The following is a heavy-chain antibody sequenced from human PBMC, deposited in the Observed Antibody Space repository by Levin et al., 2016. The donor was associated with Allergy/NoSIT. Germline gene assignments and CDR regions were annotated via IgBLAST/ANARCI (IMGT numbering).Heavy chain of an antibody. J-gene: IGHJ4*02. CDR2: INEGGSEE. D-gene: IGHD3-16*01. V-gene: IGHV3-7*05. CDR3: ARAGGIGTVDY. Sequence: GGSLRLSCAASRLTFSNYWMSWVRQAPGKGLEWVANINEGGSEEYYVDSVKGRFTISRDNANNLLYLQMNSLRADDTAVYYCARAGGIGTVDYWGQGALVTVSS. CDR1: RLTFSNYW.